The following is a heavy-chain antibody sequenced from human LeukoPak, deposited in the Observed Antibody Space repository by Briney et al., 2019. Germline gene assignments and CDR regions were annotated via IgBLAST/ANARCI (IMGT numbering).Heavy chain of an antibody. CDR1: GYTLTELS. CDR3: ATEVGYGSGSLVDY. Sequence: ASVKVSCKVSGYTLTELSMHWVRQAPGKGLEWMGGFDPEDGETIYAQKFQGRVTMTEDTSTDTAYMELSSLRSEDTAVYYCATEVGYGSGSLVDYCGQGTLVTVSS. V-gene: IGHV1-24*01. CDR2: FDPEDGET. D-gene: IGHD3-10*01. J-gene: IGHJ4*02.